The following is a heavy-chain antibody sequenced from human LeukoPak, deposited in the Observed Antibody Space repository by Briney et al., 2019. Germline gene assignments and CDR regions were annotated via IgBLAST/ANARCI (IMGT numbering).Heavy chain of an antibody. CDR3: AKDRRVLLWFGELDY. CDR1: GFTFSSYG. CDR2: ISGSGGST. D-gene: IGHD3-10*01. Sequence: GGSLRLSCAASGFTFSSYGMSWVRQAPGKGLEWVPAISGSGGSTYYADSVKGRFTISRDNSKNTLYLQMNSLRAEDTAVYYCAKDRRVLLWFGELDYWGQGTLVTVSS. J-gene: IGHJ4*02. V-gene: IGHV3-23*01.